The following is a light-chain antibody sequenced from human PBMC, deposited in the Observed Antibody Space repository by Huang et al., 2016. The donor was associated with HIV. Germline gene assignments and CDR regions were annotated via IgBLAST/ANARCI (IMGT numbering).Light chain of an antibody. J-gene: IGKJ2*01. CDR1: QTVSSN. CDR2: AAS. V-gene: IGKV3-15*01. Sequence: EIVMTQSPATLSVSPGERATLSCRASQTVSSNLAWYQQKPGQAPRRPIYAASTRATDIPARFSGSGSGTEFTLTISSLQSEDFAVYYCQHYRVWPPVYTFGQGTKLEIK. CDR3: QHYRVWPPVYT.